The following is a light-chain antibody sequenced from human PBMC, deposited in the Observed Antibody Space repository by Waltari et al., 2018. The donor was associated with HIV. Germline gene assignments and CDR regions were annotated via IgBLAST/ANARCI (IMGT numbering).Light chain of an antibody. CDR2: AAS. Sequence: DIQMTKSPSYVSASVGDRVTITCRASQGTSSWLAWYQQKPGKAPRLLIYAASNLQSGVPSSFSGSGSGTDFTLTINILQPEDFATYYCQQANSFPITFGQGTRLEIK. V-gene: IGKV1-12*01. J-gene: IGKJ5*01. CDR3: QQANSFPIT. CDR1: QGTSSW.